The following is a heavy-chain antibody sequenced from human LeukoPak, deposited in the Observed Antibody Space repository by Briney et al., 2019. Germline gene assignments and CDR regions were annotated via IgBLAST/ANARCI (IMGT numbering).Heavy chain of an antibody. V-gene: IGHV1-8*02. Sequence: ASVKLSCKASGYTFTSYDINWVRQATGQGLEWMGYMNPNSGNTLYAQKFQGRVTITRNTSQSTAYMEMSSLRAEDTAEYYCAKAIAARPCDYWGQGTLVTVSS. J-gene: IGHJ4*02. D-gene: IGHD6-6*01. CDR1: GYTFTSYD. CDR3: AKAIAARPCDY. CDR2: MNPNSGNT.